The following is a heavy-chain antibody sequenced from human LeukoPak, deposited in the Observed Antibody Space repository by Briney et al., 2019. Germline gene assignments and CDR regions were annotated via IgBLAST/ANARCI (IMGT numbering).Heavy chain of an antibody. Sequence: ASVKVSCKASGYTFTGYYMHWVRQAPGQGLEWMGWINPNSGGTNYAQKFQGRVTMTRDTSISTAYMELSRLRSDDTAVYYCARDGSAVAAPSDGMDVWGQGTTVTVSS. CDR2: INPNSGGT. CDR3: ARDGSAVAAPSDGMDV. J-gene: IGHJ6*02. D-gene: IGHD6-19*01. CDR1: GYTFTGYY. V-gene: IGHV1-2*02.